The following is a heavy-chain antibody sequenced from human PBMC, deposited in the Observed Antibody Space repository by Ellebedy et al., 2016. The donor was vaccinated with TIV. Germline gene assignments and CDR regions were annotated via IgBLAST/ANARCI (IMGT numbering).Heavy chain of an antibody. V-gene: IGHV3-48*04. CDR1: GFTFSTYN. J-gene: IGHJ4*02. CDR3: APRDGSYTY. CDR2: ISSSGTTT. D-gene: IGHD3-10*01. Sequence: GESLKISCTASGFTFSTYNMNWVRQAPGKGLEWVSFISSSGTTTHYADSVKGRFPISRDNDKKSLFLQMSSLRAEDTAVYYCAPRDGSYTYWGQGTLVTVSS.